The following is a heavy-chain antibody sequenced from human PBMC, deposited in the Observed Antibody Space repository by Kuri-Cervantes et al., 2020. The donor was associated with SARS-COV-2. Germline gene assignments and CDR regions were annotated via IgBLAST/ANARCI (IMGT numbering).Heavy chain of an antibody. CDR1: GGPISSGGNS. CDR2: IYHSGST. Sequence: SETLSLTCTVSGGPISSGGNSWNWILQPQGRGLEWIGHIYHSGSTEYNPFLKSRVIMSVDRSKNHFSRRLSSVTAADTAVYYCGRGTSLAGNYYFYLDVWGKGTTVTVSS. J-gene: IGHJ6*03. D-gene: IGHD3-16*01. V-gene: IGHV4-30-2*01. CDR3: GRGTSLAGNYYFYLDV.